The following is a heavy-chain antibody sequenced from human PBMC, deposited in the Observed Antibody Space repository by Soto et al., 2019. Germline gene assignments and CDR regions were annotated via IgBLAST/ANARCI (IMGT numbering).Heavy chain of an antibody. CDR3: ARGQRGNYPYYYGMDV. V-gene: IGHV4-31*03. D-gene: IGHD3-10*01. CDR2: ISYTGST. Sequence: PSETLSLTCTVSGGSISSGTYYWSWIRQHPGKGLEWIAYISYTGSTYYNPPLKSRVTISVDTSKNQFSLKVTSVTAADTAVYYCARGQRGNYPYYYGMDVWGQGTAVTVSS. J-gene: IGHJ6*02. CDR1: GGSISSGTYY.